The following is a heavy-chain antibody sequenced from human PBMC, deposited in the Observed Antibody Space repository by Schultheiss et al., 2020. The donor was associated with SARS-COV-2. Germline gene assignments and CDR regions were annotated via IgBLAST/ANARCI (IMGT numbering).Heavy chain of an antibody. CDR1: GGSISSYY. CDR2: IYYSGST. Sequence: GSLRLSCTVSGGSISSYYWSWIRQPPGKGLEWIGYIYYSGSTNYNPSLKSRVTISVDTSKNQFSLKLSSVTAADTAVYYCARGSPVDTAMVTGEDWFDPWGQGSLVTVSS. J-gene: IGHJ5*02. V-gene: IGHV4-59*01. D-gene: IGHD5-18*01. CDR3: ARGSPVDTAMVTGEDWFDP.